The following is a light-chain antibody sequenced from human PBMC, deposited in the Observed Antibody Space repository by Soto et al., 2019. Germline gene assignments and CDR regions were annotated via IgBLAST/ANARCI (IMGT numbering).Light chain of an antibody. V-gene: IGKV3-20*01. CDR1: QSVSSSY. Sequence: EIVLTQSPGTLSLFPGERATLSCRASQSVSSSYLAWYQQKPGQAPRLLIYGASSRATGIPDRFSGSGSGTDFTLTISRLEPEDFAVYYCQQYGSSPLFGQGTRLEI. J-gene: IGKJ5*01. CDR3: QQYGSSPL. CDR2: GAS.